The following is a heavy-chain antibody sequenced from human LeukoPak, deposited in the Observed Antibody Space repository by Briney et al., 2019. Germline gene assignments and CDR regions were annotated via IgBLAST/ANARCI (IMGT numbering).Heavy chain of an antibody. D-gene: IGHD5-24*01. CDR2: TSDSGGRI. CDR3: AKFKGGDGYNPFDY. J-gene: IGHJ4*02. CDR1: GFTFSSYA. Sequence: PGGSLRLSCAASGFTFSSYAMTWVRQAPGKGLEWVSGTSDSGGRIYYADSVKGRFTIPRDNSKNTLYPQMNSLRAEDTAVYYCAKFKGGDGYNPFDYWGQGTLVIVSS. V-gene: IGHV3-23*01.